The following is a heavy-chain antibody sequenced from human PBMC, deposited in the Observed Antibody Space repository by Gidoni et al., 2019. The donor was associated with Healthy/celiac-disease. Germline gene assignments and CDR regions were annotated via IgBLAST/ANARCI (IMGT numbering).Heavy chain of an antibody. D-gene: IGHD6-19*01. Sequence: VKLVESGGGVVQPGRSLRLSCAAAGFTFSSYAMHWVRQAPGKGLEWVAIISYEGSNKYYADSVKGRFTISRDNSKNTLYLQMNSLRAEDTAVYYCASSIAVAGRKFDYWGQGTLVTVSS. CDR3: ASSIAVAGRKFDY. CDR1: GFTFSSYA. J-gene: IGHJ4*02. CDR2: ISYEGSNK. V-gene: IGHV3-30*01.